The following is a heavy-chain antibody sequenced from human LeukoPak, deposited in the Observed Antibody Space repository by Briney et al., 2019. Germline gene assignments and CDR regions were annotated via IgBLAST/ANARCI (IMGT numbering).Heavy chain of an antibody. D-gene: IGHD3-10*01. Sequence: PSETLSLTCTVSSGSVSSGSYYWSWIRQPPGKGLEWIGYIYYSGSTNYNPSLKSRVTISVDTSKNQFSLKLSSVTAADTAVYYCARVSYYGSGSYFLDYWGQGTLVTVSS. V-gene: IGHV4-61*01. J-gene: IGHJ4*02. CDR1: SGSVSSGSYY. CDR2: IYYSGST. CDR3: ARVSYYGSGSYFLDY.